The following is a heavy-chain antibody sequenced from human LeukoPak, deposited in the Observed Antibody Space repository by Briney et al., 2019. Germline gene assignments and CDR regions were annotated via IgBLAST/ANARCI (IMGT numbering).Heavy chain of an antibody. Sequence: PSETLSLTCTVSGGSISSGSYYWSWIRQPAGKGLEWIGRIYTSGSTNYNPSLKSRVTISVDTSKNQFSLKLSSVTAADTAVYYCARRVVGGYRNYYYYYYMDVWGKGTTVTISS. CDR2: IYTSGST. V-gene: IGHV4-61*02. CDR3: ARRVVGGYRNYYYYYYMDV. CDR1: GGSISSGSYY. D-gene: IGHD5-12*01. J-gene: IGHJ6*03.